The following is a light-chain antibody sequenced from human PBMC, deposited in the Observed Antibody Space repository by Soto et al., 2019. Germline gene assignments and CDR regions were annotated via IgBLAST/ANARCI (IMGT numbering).Light chain of an antibody. CDR2: ATS. CDR1: QGISKF. CDR3: QNYKDAPWT. Sequence: DIQMTQSPSSLSASVGDRVTITCRASQGISKFLAWYQQKPGKVPRLLIYATSTLESGVPSRFSGSGTGTDFILTISSLQPEDVAVYYCQNYKDAPWTFGQETKVESK. J-gene: IGKJ1*01. V-gene: IGKV1-27*01.